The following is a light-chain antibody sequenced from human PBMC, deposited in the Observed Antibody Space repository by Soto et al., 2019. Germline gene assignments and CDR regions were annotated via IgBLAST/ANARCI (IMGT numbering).Light chain of an antibody. J-gene: IGKJ1*01. CDR2: DVS. V-gene: IGKV1-5*01. CDR3: QHYNSYSEA. CDR1: QSINNL. Sequence: DIQMTQSPSSLSASVGDRVTIPCRASQSINNLLAWYQQKPGKAPKFLIYDVSTLESGVPSRFSGSGSGTEFTLTISSLQPDDFATYYCQHYNSYSEAFGQGTKVDIK.